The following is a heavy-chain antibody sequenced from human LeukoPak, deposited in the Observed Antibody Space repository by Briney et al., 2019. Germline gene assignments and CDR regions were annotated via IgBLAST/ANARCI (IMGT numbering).Heavy chain of an antibody. D-gene: IGHD3-10*01. CDR2: ISFDGRKE. J-gene: IGHJ3*02. CDR3: ARGAEKILSFGEYPSDAFDI. Sequence: GGSLRLSCAASGFNFNNYAMHWVRQAPGKGLEWVTEISFDGRKETYVDSVKGRFTISRDSPKNTVYLQMDSLRAEDTAVYYCARGAEKILSFGEYPSDAFDIWGQGTMVSVTS. CDR1: GFNFNNYA. V-gene: IGHV3-30*03.